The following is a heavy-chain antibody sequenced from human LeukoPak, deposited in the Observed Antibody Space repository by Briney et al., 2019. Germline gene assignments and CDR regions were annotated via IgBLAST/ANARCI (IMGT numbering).Heavy chain of an antibody. CDR2: INPNSGGT. CDR1: GYTFTGYY. J-gene: IGHJ6*02. Sequence: GASVKVSYKTSGYTFTGYYMHWVRQAPGQGLEWMGWINPNSGGTNYAQKFQGRVTMTRDTSISTAYMELSRLRSDDTAVYYCAREQFLRGYCSGGSCYSDYYGMDVWGQGTTVTVSS. D-gene: IGHD2-15*01. V-gene: IGHV1-2*02. CDR3: AREQFLRGYCSGGSCYSDYYGMDV.